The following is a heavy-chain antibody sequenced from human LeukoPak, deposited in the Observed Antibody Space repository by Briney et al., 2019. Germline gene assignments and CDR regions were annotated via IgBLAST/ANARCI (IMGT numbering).Heavy chain of an antibody. V-gene: IGHV3-23*01. J-gene: IGHJ4*02. CDR1: GFTFSSYA. CDR2: ISGSGGST. Sequence: GGSLRLSCAASGFTFSSYAMSWVRQAPGKGLEWVSAISGSGGSTYYADSVKGRFTTSRDNSKNTLYLQMNSLRAEDTAVYYCAKGEYYYDSSGIIDYWGQGTLVTVSS. CDR3: AKGEYYYDSSGIIDY. D-gene: IGHD3-22*01.